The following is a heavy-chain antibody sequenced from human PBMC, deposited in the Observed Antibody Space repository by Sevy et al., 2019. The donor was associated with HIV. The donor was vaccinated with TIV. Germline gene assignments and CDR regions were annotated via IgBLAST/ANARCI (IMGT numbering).Heavy chain of an antibody. J-gene: IGHJ3*01. CDR1: GGSFSGFY. V-gene: IGHV4-34*01. CDR2: INHRGST. CDR3: ATNIVVVVAAYGF. D-gene: IGHD2-15*01. Sequence: SETLSLTCAVYGGSFSGFYWSWIRQPPGKVLEWIGEINHRGSTNYNPSLKSRVTISVDTSKNQFSLKLSSVTAADTAVYYCATNIVVVVAAYGFWGQGTMVTVSS.